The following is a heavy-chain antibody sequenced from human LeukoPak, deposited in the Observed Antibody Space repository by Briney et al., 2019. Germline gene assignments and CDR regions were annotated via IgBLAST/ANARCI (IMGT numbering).Heavy chain of an antibody. V-gene: IGHV3-7*03. Sequence: PGGSLRLSCEGSAFIFSGHWMNWVRQTPGKGLEWVASIKEDGSERQYVDSVKGRFSISRDNTKGSLFLQLNSLRAEDTAVYYCGEPNPLLERPSAMDVWGQGTTVTVSS. CDR2: IKEDGSER. CDR1: AFIFSGHW. J-gene: IGHJ6*02. CDR3: GEPNPLLERPSAMDV. D-gene: IGHD6-25*01.